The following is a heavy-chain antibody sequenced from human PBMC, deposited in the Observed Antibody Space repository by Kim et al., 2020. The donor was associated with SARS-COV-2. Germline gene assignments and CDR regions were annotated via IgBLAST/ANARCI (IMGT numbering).Heavy chain of an antibody. V-gene: IGHV1-2*02. CDR2: INIDGTDT. CDR1: ASSFTSHY. J-gene: IGHJ4*02. CDR3: ARSSGWSHFDT. Sequence: ASVKVSCKTSASSFTSHYFHWVRQAPGQGLEWMGRINIDGTDTHYAQEFEGRVTVTRDTSISTVSMELRSLISDDTAVYYCARSSGWSHFDTLGQGTPVTVSS. D-gene: IGHD6-19*01.